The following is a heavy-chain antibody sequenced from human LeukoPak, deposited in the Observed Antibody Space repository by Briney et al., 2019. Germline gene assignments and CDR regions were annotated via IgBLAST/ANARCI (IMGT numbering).Heavy chain of an antibody. CDR1: GGSISSYY. Sequence: KPSETLSLTCTVSGGSISSYYWSWIRQPPGNGLEWIGYFYYSGSTNYNPSLKSRVTISVDTSKNQFSLKLSSVTAADTAVYYCARGSPASLYYYDSSGPLFDYWGQGTLVTVSS. V-gene: IGHV4-59*01. CDR2: FYYSGST. J-gene: IGHJ4*02. D-gene: IGHD3-22*01. CDR3: ARGSPASLYYYDSSGPLFDY.